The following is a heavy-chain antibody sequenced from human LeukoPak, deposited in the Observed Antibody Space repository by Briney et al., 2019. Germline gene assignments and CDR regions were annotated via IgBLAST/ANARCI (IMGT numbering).Heavy chain of an antibody. CDR2: INHSGTT. J-gene: IGHJ4*02. CDR1: GGFFSSHY. V-gene: IGHV4-34*01. CDR3: ARGSHGIGPDY. Sequence: SETLSLTCAVYGGFFSSHYWSWIRQRPGKWLEWIGEINHSGTTNYNPSLKSRVTISVDTSKNQFSLRLTSVTAADTAVYYCARGSHGIGPDYWGQGALVTVSS. D-gene: IGHD2-15*01.